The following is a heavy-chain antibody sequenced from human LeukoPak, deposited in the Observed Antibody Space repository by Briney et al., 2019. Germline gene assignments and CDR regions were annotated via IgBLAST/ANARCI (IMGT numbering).Heavy chain of an antibody. V-gene: IGHV4-39*07. CDR3: ARGRDDILTGYYHDY. D-gene: IGHD3-9*01. CDR2: IYYSGST. J-gene: IGHJ4*02. CDR1: GDSVISTNYY. Sequence: SETLSLTCTVSGDSVISTNYYGGWIRQPPGKGLEWIGSIYYSGSTYYNPSLKSRVTISVDTSKNQFSLKLSSVTAADTAVYYCARGRDDILTGYYHDYWGQGTLVTVSS.